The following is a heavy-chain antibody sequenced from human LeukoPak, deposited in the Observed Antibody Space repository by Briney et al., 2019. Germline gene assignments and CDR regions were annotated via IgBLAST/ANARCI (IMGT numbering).Heavy chain of an antibody. CDR3: ARGRTQLQLRGFYYGMDV. J-gene: IGHJ6*02. Sequence: SETLSLTCAVYGGSFSGYYWSWIRQPPGKGLEWIGEINHSGSTNYNPSLKSRVTISVDTSKNQFSLKLTSGAAADTAVYYCARGRTQLQLRGFYYGMDVWGQGTTVTVSS. D-gene: IGHD5-18*01. V-gene: IGHV4-34*01. CDR1: GGSFSGYY. CDR2: INHSGST.